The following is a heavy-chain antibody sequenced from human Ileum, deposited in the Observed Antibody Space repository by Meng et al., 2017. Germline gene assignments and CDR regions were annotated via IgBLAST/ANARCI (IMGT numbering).Heavy chain of an antibody. J-gene: IGHJ4*02. CDR1: GDSVSSNSAA. Sequence: QVHLHQSCPVLVMPSETLSLSCASSGDSVSSNSAAWNWIRQSPSRGLEWLGRTYYRSKWYNNYAVSVRSRISINPDTSKNQFSLQLNSVTPEDTAVYYCARDGGAAPDYFDYWGQGTLVTVSS. D-gene: IGHD3-16*01. CDR2: TYYRSKWYN. V-gene: IGHV6-1*01. CDR3: ARDGGAAPDYFDY.